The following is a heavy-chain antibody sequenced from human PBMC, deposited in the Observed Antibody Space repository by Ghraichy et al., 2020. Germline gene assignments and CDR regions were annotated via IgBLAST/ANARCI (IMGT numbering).Heavy chain of an antibody. Sequence: GESLNISCEASGFTLSAYDMHWVRQATGKSLEWVSAIGTVGDTYYPGSVKGRFTISRKNAKNSLYLQMNSLRAGDTAVYYCARAVSEGDAFDIWGQGTMVTVS. CDR3: ARAVSEGDAFDI. V-gene: IGHV3-13*01. J-gene: IGHJ3*02. CDR1: GFTLSAYD. CDR2: IGTVGDT.